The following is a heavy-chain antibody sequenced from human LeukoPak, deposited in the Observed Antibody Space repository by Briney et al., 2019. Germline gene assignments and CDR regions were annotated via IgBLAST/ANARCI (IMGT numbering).Heavy chain of an antibody. V-gene: IGHV5-51*01. CDR1: GYSFTTYW. CDR3: ARQRSTAYYDSSGLPYDAFDI. D-gene: IGHD3-22*01. Sequence: GESLKISCKGSGYSFTTYWIGWVRQMPGKGLEWMGIIYPDDSDTRYSPSFQGQVTISADKSISTAYLQWSSLKASDTAMYYCARQRSTAYYDSSGLPYDAFDIWGQGTVVNVSS. CDR2: IYPDDSDT. J-gene: IGHJ3*02.